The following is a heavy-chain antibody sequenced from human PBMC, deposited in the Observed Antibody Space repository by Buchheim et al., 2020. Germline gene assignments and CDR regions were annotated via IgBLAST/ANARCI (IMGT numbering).Heavy chain of an antibody. J-gene: IGHJ4*02. D-gene: IGHD1-26*01. CDR3: ARGLSDLDSGSYYVFDY. CDR1: GGSVSSGSYY. CDR2: IYYSGST. Sequence: QVQLQESGPGLVKPSETLSLTCTVSGGSVSSGSYYWSWLRQPPGQVLVWIGNIYYSGSTNYNHSIKSRVTISVNTSKTQFYLKLSSVTAADTAVYYCARGLSDLDSGSYYVFDYWGQGTL. V-gene: IGHV4-61*01.